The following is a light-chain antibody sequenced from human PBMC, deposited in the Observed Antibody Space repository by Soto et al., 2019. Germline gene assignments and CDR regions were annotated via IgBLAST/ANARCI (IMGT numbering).Light chain of an antibody. CDR2: HAS. Sequence: AIQLTQSPSSLSASGGDRVTITCLASQGISSALAWYQQKPGKAPKLLIFHASSLESGVPSRFSGSGSGTDFTLTISSLQPEDFATYYCQQFNGYPITFGQGTRLEIK. V-gene: IGKV1-13*02. CDR1: QGISSA. CDR3: QQFNGYPIT. J-gene: IGKJ5*01.